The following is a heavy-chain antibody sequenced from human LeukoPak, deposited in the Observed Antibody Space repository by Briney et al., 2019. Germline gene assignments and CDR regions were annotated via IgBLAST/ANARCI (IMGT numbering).Heavy chain of an antibody. Sequence: ASVKVSCKASGYTFTSYYRHWVRQAPGQGLEWMGIINPSNGYTTYAQKFQGRVTMTRDTSTSTVYMELSSLRSEDTAVYYCARLAVAQTGLFDYWGQGTLVTVSS. V-gene: IGHV1-46*01. J-gene: IGHJ4*02. CDR2: INPSNGYT. D-gene: IGHD6-19*01. CDR3: ARLAVAQTGLFDY. CDR1: GYTFTSYY.